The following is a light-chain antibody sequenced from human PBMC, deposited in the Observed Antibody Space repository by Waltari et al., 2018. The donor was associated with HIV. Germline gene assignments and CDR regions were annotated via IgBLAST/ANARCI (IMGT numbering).Light chain of an antibody. CDR2: GAA. J-gene: IGKJ5*01. CDR1: QSVSSY. CDR3: HQRSNWPIT. V-gene: IGKV3-11*01. Sequence: IVLTQSPATLSLSPGERATLSCRASQSVSSYLAWYQQKPGQAPRLLIYGAASRATGIPARFSGSGSGTDFTLTISSLEPGDFGVYYCHQRSNWPITCGQGTRLEIK.